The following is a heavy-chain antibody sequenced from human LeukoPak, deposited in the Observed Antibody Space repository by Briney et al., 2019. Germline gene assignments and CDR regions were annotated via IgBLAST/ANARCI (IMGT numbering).Heavy chain of an antibody. CDR1: GGSVSSDSYY. V-gene: IGHV4-61*01. J-gene: IGHJ4*02. Sequence: PETLSLTCTVSGGSVSSDSYYWSWIRQPPGKGLEWVGYIYYSGSSKHNPSLKSRITISIDTSKNQFSLKLSSVTAADTAVYYCAREQWLVRGSYFDYWGQGTLVTVSS. D-gene: IGHD6-19*01. CDR3: AREQWLVRGSYFDY. CDR2: IYYSGSS.